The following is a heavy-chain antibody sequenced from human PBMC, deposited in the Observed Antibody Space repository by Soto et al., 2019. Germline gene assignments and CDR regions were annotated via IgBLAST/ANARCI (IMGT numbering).Heavy chain of an antibody. CDR2: ISAYNGNT. Sequence: QVQLVQSGAEVKKPGASVKVSCKASGYTFTSYGISWVRQAPGQGLEWMGWISAYNGNTNYAQKLQGRVTMTTDTSTSTAYMELRSLRSDDTAVYYWARAPYMYSHRSPYYFDYWGQGTLVTVSS. CDR3: ARAPYMYSHRSPYYFDY. V-gene: IGHV1-18*01. CDR1: GYTFTSYG. J-gene: IGHJ4*02. D-gene: IGHD1-26*01.